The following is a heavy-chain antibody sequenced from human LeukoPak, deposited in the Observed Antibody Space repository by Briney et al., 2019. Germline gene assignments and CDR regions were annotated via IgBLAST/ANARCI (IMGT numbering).Heavy chain of an antibody. CDR2: IYYSGST. V-gene: IGHV4-31*02. Sequence: YWIGWVRQMPGKGLEWIGYIYYSGSTYYNPSLKSRVTISVDTSKNQFSLKLSSVTAADTAVYYCARDMGGYAFDIWGQGTMVTVSS. CDR1: Y. CDR3: ARDMGGYAFDI. J-gene: IGHJ3*02. D-gene: IGHD1-26*01.